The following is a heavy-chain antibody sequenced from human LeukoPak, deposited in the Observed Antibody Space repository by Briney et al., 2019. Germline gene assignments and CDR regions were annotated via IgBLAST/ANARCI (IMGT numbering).Heavy chain of an antibody. Sequence: GGSLRLSCAASGFTFSDSYMSWIRQAPGKGLEWISYISSGFINIYYADSVKGRFTISRDNAKNSLYLQMDSLRAEGTAVYYCARGSADYSWYMDVWGKGTTVTVSS. D-gene: IGHD5-12*01. V-gene: IGHV3-11*01. CDR3: ARGSADYSWYMDV. CDR1: GFTFSDSY. CDR2: ISSGFINI. J-gene: IGHJ6*04.